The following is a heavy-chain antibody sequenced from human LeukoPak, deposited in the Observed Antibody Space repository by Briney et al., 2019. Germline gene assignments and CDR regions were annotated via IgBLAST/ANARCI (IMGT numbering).Heavy chain of an antibody. CDR3: ARVGYYGSGSYYDY. CDR2: ISSSGSTI. CDR1: RFTFSSYE. J-gene: IGHJ4*02. D-gene: IGHD3-10*01. V-gene: IGHV3-48*03. Sequence: GGSLRLSCAASRFTFSSYEMNWVRQAPGKGLEWVSYISSSGSTIYYADSVKGRFTISRDNARNSLYLQMNSLRAEDTAVYYCARVGYYGSGSYYDYWGQGTLVTVSS.